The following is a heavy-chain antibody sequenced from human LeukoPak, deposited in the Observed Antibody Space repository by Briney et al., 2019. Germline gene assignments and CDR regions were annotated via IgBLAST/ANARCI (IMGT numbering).Heavy chain of an antibody. Sequence: PGGSLRLSCAASGFTFNNYPMGWVRQAPGKGLEWVSSISENGGYTYYADSVKGRFTISRDNSNNTVNLQMNSLRAEDTAVYYCAKYTAKAPRRDLDYWGQGTLVTVSS. CDR2: ISENGGYT. D-gene: IGHD2-2*02. J-gene: IGHJ4*02. CDR1: GFTFNNYP. CDR3: AKYTAKAPRRDLDY. V-gene: IGHV3-23*01.